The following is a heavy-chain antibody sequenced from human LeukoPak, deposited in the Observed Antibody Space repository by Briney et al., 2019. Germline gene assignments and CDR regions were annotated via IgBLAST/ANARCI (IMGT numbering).Heavy chain of an antibody. J-gene: IGHJ4*02. Sequence: GGSLRLSCAASGFTFSRCTMNWVRQAPGKGLEWVSSISSSSSYIYYADSVKGRFTISRDNAKNSLYLQMNSLRAEDTAVYYCARAQIYYDILTGPFDYWGQGTLVTVSS. V-gene: IGHV3-21*01. CDR3: ARAQIYYDILTGPFDY. CDR1: GFTFSRCT. CDR2: ISSSSSYI. D-gene: IGHD3-9*01.